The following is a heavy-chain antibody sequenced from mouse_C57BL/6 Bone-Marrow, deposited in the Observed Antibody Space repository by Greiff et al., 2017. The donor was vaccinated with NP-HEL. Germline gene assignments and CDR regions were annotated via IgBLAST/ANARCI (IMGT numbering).Heavy chain of an antibody. CDR2: IYPGDGDT. CDR1: GYEFGNYW. J-gene: IGHJ3*01. V-gene: IGHV1-80*01. Sequence: QVQLQQSGAELVKPGASVKISCKASGYEFGNYWMNWVKQGPGKGLEWIGQIYPGDGDTNYNGKFKDKATLTADKSSSTAYMQLSRLTSEDSAVYFCARGAYWGQGTLVTVSA. CDR3: ARGAY.